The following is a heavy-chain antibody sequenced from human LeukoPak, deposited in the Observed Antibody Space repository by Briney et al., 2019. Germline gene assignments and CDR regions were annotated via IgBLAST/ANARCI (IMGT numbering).Heavy chain of an antibody. CDR1: GGSISSFY. V-gene: IGHV4-4*07. J-gene: IGHJ5*02. CDR2: IYTIGST. Sequence: PETLSLTCTVPGGSISSFYWSWVWQPAGKGLEWIGRIYTIGSTNYNPALKSRVTLSVDTSKNQFSLKLSSVTAADTAVDYCARARDKYQLNLFDPWGQATLLTVSS. CDR3: ARARDKYQLNLFDP. D-gene: IGHD2-2*01.